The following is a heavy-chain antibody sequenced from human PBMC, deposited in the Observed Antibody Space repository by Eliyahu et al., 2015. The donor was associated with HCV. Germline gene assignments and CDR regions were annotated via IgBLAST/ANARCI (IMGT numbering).Heavy chain of an antibody. CDR3: ARATTSSSPYAMDV. Sequence: EVQLVQSGAEVKKPGESLKISCQGSGYSFTSYWIAWVRQMPGIGLEWMGVIHPSDSNTKYSPSFQGQVTISADKSISTAHLQWSSLKASDTAMYYCARATTSSSPYAMDVWGQGTTVTVSS. CDR1: GYSFTSYW. V-gene: IGHV5-51*01. D-gene: IGHD2-2*01. CDR2: IHPSDSNT. J-gene: IGHJ6*02.